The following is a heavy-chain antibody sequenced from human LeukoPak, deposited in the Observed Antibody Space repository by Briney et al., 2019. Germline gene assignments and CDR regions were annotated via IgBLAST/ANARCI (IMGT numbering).Heavy chain of an antibody. CDR1: GYTFTSYA. V-gene: IGHV1-2*02. CDR2: INPNTGGT. Sequence: ASVKVSCKASGYTFTSYAMNLVRQAPGQGPEWMGWINPNTGGTNYAQKFQDRVTMTRDTSINTAYMELSRLRSDDTAVYYCARDSRSSYNFDYWGQGTLVTVSS. CDR3: ARDSRSSYNFDY. J-gene: IGHJ4*02. D-gene: IGHD6-6*01.